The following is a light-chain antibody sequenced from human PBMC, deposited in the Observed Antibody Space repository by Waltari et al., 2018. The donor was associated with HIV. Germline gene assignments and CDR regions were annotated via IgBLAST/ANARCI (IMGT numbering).Light chain of an antibody. CDR2: RNN. J-gene: IGLJ2*01. Sequence: QSVLTQPPSASGTPGQRVTISCSGSGSNIGSNYVYWYQHLPGTAPKLLIYRNNRRPSGVPDRFSGSKSGTSASLAISGLRSEDEADYYCAAWDDSRRGVFGGGTKLTVL. V-gene: IGLV1-47*01. CDR1: GSNIGSNY. CDR3: AAWDDSRRGV.